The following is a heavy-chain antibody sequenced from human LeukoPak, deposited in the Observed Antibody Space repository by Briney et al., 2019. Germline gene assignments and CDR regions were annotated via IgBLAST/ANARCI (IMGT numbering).Heavy chain of an antibody. Sequence: GGSLRLSCAASGFTFSSYSMSWVRQAPGKGLEWVSSISSSSSYIYYADSVKGRFTISRDNAKNSLYLQMNSLRAEDTAVYYCARGSPQDSSGYYIHWGQGTLVTVSS. V-gene: IGHV3-21*01. CDR1: GFTFSSYS. D-gene: IGHD3-22*01. CDR2: ISSSSSYI. CDR3: ARGSPQDSSGYYIH. J-gene: IGHJ4*02.